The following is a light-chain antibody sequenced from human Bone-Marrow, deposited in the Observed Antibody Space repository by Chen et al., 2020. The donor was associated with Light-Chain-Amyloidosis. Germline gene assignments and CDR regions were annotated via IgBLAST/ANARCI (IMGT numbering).Light chain of an antibody. CDR2: RDT. CDR3: QSADSSGTYEVI. V-gene: IGLV3-25*03. CDR1: DLPTKY. Sequence: SYELTQPPSVSVSPGQTARITCSGDDLPTKYAYWYQQKPGQAPVLVIHRDTERPSGISERFSGDSSGTTATLNISGVQAEDEADYHCQSADSSGTYEVIFGGGTKLTVL. J-gene: IGLJ2*01.